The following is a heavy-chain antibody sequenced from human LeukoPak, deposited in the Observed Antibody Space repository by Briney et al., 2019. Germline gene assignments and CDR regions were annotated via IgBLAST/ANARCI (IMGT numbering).Heavy chain of an antibody. CDR3: ARASGYDFFDY. D-gene: IGHD5-12*01. CDR1: GFTFSSYW. J-gene: IGHJ4*02. V-gene: IGHV3-7*04. CDR2: IKLDGSEK. Sequence: PGGSLRLSCAASGFTFSSYWMSWVRQAPGKGLEWVANIKLDGSEKYYVDSVKGRFTISRDNAKNSLYLQMNSLRAEDTAVYYCARASGYDFFDYWGQGTLVTVSS.